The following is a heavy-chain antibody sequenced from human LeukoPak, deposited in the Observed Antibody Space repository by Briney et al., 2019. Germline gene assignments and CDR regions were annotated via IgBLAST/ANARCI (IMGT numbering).Heavy chain of an antibody. CDR2: INHSGST. CDR1: GYSINSGYY. D-gene: IGHD2-2*01. Sequence: SETLSLTCTVSGYSINSGYYWSWIRQPPGKGLEWIGEINHSGSTNYNPSLKSRVTISVDTSKNQFSLKLSSVTAADTAVYYCARGGGCSSTSCHPWAYYYYYYMDVWGKGTTVTVSS. J-gene: IGHJ6*03. CDR3: ARGGGCSSTSCHPWAYYYYYYMDV. V-gene: IGHV4-34*01.